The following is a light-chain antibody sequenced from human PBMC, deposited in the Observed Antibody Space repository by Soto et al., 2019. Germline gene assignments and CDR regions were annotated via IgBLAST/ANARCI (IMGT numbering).Light chain of an antibody. Sequence: EVVLTQSPATLSLSPGERAILSCRASQSVRSNLAWYQHKPGQPPRLLIYDASNRATGIPGRFSASGSGTDFTLTISNLEPEDFAVYYCQQRDTWPWTFGQGAKVEIK. CDR1: QSVRSN. J-gene: IGKJ1*01. CDR3: QQRDTWPWT. CDR2: DAS. V-gene: IGKV3-11*01.